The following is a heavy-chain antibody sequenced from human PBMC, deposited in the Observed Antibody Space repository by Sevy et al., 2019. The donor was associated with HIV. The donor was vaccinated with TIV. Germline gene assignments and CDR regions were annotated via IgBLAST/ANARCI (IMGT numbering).Heavy chain of an antibody. CDR2: ISSSGSTI. V-gene: IGHV3-11*01. J-gene: IGHJ4*02. CDR1: GFTFSDYY. Sequence: GGSLRLSCAASGFTFSDYYMSWIRQAPGKGLEWVSYISSSGSTIYYADSVKGRFTISRDNAKNSLYLQMNSLRAEDTAVYYCARDEGLGATSPYYFDYWGQGTLVTVSS. D-gene: IGHD1-26*01. CDR3: ARDEGLGATSPYYFDY.